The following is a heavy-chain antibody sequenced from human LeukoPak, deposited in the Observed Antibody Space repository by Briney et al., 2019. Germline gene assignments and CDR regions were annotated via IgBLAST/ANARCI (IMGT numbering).Heavy chain of an antibody. Sequence: SETLSLTCAVYGGSFSGYYWSWIRQPPGKGLEWIGEINHSGSTNYNPSLKSRVTISVDTSKNQFSLKLSSVTAADTAVYYCARGPSAAGYYWGQGTLVTVSS. D-gene: IGHD6-25*01. V-gene: IGHV4-34*01. CDR1: GGSFSGYY. CDR3: ARGPSAAGYY. CDR2: INHSGST. J-gene: IGHJ4*02.